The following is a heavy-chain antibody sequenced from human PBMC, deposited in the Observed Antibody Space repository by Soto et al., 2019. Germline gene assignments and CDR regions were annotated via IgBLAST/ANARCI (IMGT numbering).Heavy chain of an antibody. CDR3: ARDSSSGAGFDF. CDR1: GFTFSSYG. CDR2: IWYDGNSK. J-gene: IGHJ4*02. D-gene: IGHD7-27*01. Sequence: GQLVESGGGVVQPGRSLRLSCAASGFTFSSYGMHWVRQAPGKGLEWMAVIWYDGNSKDYGDSVRGRFTVSRDNSKNTLYLQMDSLRAEDTAVYYCARDSSSGAGFDFWGQGTLVTVSS. V-gene: IGHV3-33*01.